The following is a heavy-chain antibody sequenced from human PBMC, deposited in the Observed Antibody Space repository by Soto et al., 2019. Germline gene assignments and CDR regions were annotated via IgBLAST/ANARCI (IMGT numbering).Heavy chain of an antibody. V-gene: IGHV1-3*01. CDR1: GYTFTNYP. CDR2: INAGNGNT. CDR3: ARGGYSGSYLMFD. D-gene: IGHD1-26*01. Sequence: ASVKVSCKASGYTFTNYPMHWVRQAPGQRLEWMGWINAGNGNTKYSQKFQGRVTITRDTSASTAYMELSSLRSEDTAVYYCARGGYSGSYLMFDWGQGTLVTVSS. J-gene: IGHJ4*02.